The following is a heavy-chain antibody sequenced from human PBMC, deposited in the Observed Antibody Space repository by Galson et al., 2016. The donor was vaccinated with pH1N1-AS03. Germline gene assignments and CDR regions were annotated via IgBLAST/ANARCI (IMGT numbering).Heavy chain of an antibody. D-gene: IGHD2-15*01. CDR1: GFTFDDYA. V-gene: IGHV3-9*01. J-gene: IGHJ4*01. CDR2: ISWDSGNI. CDR3: AKSPGYCSAGSCSDQGYFDY. Sequence: LRLSCAVSGFTFDDYAMHWVRQAPGKRLEWVSGISWDSGNIDYADSVKGRFTISRDNAKNSLYLQMNSLRAEDTAFYYCAKSPGYCSAGSCSDQGYFDYWGQGTLVTVSS.